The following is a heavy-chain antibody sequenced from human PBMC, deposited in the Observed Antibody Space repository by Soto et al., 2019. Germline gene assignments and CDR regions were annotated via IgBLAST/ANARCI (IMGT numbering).Heavy chain of an antibody. J-gene: IGHJ1*01. CDR1: GGSISSGGYS. Sequence: QLQLQESGSGLVKPSQTLSLTCAVSGGSISSGGYSWSWIRQPPGKGLEWIGYIYHSGSTYYNPSLKRRGTTSVYWSKNQLSLKRSPATAADTAVYYCASWPIEDGGNSGYCQHWVQSSLLTVSS. CDR2: IYHSGST. D-gene: IGHD2-21*02. CDR3: ASWPIEDGGNSGYCQH. V-gene: IGHV4-30-2*01.